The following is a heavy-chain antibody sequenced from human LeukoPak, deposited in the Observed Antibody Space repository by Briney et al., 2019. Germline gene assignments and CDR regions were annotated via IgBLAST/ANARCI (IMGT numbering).Heavy chain of an antibody. D-gene: IGHD4-17*01. J-gene: IGHJ4*02. CDR3: AKDSSTTVTTKGGPRRSFDY. CDR2: ISGSGGTT. Sequence: PGGSLRLSCAASGLTFSSYVMSWVRQAPGKGLDWVSVISGSGGTTYYAGSVKGRFTISRDNSKSTLYLQMNSLRAEDTAIYYCAKDSSTTVTTKGGPRRSFDYWGLGTLVTVSS. CDR1: GLTFSSYV. V-gene: IGHV3-23*01.